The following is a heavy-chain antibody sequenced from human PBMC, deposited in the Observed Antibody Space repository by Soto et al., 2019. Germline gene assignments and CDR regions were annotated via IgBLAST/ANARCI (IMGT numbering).Heavy chain of an antibody. CDR3: ARGRGYSYGHAP. D-gene: IGHD5-18*01. Sequence: SETLSLTCTVSGGSISSYYWSWIRQPPGKGLEWIGYIYYSGSTNYNPSLKSRVTISVDTSKNQFSLKLSSVTAADTAVYYCARGRGYSYGHAPCGQGTLVIVAS. CDR1: GGSISSYY. V-gene: IGHV4-59*08. J-gene: IGHJ5*02. CDR2: IYYSGST.